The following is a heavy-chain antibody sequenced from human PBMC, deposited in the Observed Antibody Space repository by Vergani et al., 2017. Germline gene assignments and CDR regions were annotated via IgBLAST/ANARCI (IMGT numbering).Heavy chain of an antibody. J-gene: IGHJ4*02. V-gene: IGHV1-46*03. CDR2: INPSGGHT. Sequence: QVQVVQSGAEVKKSGASVKVSCKTSGYTFSNYYMHWVRQAPGQGLEWMGIINPSGGHTNYAQKFQGRVTMTRDTSTSTVYMELSSLRSEDTAIYYCARGDYGILTGYRYLVKGTLVTVSA. CDR3: ARGDYGILTGYRY. D-gene: IGHD3-9*01. CDR1: GYTFSNYY.